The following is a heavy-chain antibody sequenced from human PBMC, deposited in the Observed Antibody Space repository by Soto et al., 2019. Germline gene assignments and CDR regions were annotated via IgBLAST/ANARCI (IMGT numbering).Heavy chain of an antibody. J-gene: IGHJ6*02. D-gene: IGHD3-22*01. CDR3: ARDSYYYYDSSGYGRFYGMDV. CDR2: IKQDGSEK. Sequence: PGGSLRLSCAASGFTFRSYGMMWVRQAPGKGLEWVANIKQDGSEKYYVDSVKGRFTISRDNAKNSLYLQMNSPRAEDTAVYYCARDSYYYYDSSGYGRFYGMDVWGQGTTVTVSS. CDR1: GFTFRSYG. V-gene: IGHV3-7*03.